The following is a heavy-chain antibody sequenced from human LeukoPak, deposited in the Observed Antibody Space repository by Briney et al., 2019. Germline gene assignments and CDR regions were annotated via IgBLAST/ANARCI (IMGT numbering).Heavy chain of an antibody. CDR2: INGPSSEI. CDR3: VGGGLKFFDY. D-gene: IGHD3-16*01. V-gene: IGHV3-48*03. CDR1: GFSFNNFE. J-gene: IGHJ4*02. Sequence: PGGSLRLSCAASGFSFNNFEMNWVRQAPGKGLEWVSFINGPSSEIYYADSVMGRFTISRDNAKTSLYLQMNSLRAEDTAVYYCVGGGLKFFDYWGRGALVTVSS.